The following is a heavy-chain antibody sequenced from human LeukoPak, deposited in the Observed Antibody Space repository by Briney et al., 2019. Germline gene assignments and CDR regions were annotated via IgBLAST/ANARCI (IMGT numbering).Heavy chain of an antibody. D-gene: IGHD1-7*01. V-gene: IGHV3-23*01. J-gene: IGHJ4*02. CDR2: ISGSGGST. CDR1: GLTFSSYA. Sequence: QAGRSLRLSCAASGLTFSSYATSWVSQAPRRGLEWVSAISGSGGSTYYADSLKGRFTISRDNSKNTLYLQMNTLRAEDTAVYYCAKGITRTTPDYWGQGTLVTVSS. CDR3: AKGITRTTPDY.